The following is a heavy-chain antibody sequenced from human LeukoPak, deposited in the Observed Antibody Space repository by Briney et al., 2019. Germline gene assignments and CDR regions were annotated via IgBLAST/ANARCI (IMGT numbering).Heavy chain of an antibody. J-gene: IGHJ4*02. CDR2: ISFDGSHK. CDR1: EFPFNSYA. Sequence: GGSLRLSCAASEFPFNSYAMNWVRQAPGKGLEWVAIISFDGSHKDYADSVKGRFTISRDNSNNTLYLQMNSLRRDDTALYYCARLNLRGIAVSGGYFDSWGQGTLVTVSS. CDR3: ARLNLRGIAVSGGYFDS. V-gene: IGHV3-30*04. D-gene: IGHD6-19*01.